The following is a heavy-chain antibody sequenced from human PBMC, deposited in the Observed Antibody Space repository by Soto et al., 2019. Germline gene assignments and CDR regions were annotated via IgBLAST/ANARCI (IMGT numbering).Heavy chain of an antibody. CDR3: AREGSGWKYFDY. CDR1: GYTFTANY. V-gene: IGHV1-2*02. CDR2: INPNSGGT. J-gene: IGHJ4*02. Sequence: QVQLVQSGAEVKKPGASVKVSCKGSGYTFTANYIQWVRQAPGQGLEWMGWINPNSGGTTYAQKFQGRXXLXKXXSITTAYMELSRLTSDDTAVYFCAREGSGWKYFDYWGQGSLVTVPS. D-gene: IGHD6-19*01.